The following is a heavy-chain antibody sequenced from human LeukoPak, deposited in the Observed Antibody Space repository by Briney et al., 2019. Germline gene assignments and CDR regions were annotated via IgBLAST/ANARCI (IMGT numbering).Heavy chain of an antibody. V-gene: IGHV1-69*13. CDR2: IIPIFGTA. Sequence: ASVKVSCKASGGTFSSYAISWVRQAPGQGLEWMGGIIPIFGTANYAQKFQGRVTITADESTSTAYMELSSLRSEDTAVYYCARVIVVPAAIRESGYFDYWGQGTLVTVSS. J-gene: IGHJ4*02. CDR3: ARVIVVPAAIRESGYFDY. D-gene: IGHD2-2*01. CDR1: GGTFSSYA.